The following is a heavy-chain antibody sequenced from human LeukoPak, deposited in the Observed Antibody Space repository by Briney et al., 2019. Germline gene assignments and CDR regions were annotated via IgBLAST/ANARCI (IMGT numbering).Heavy chain of an antibody. V-gene: IGHV3-48*03. J-gene: IGHJ4*02. Sequence: GGSLRLSCAASGFTFSSYEMNWVRQAPGKGLEWVSYISSSGSTIYYADSVKGRFTISRDNAKNSLYLQMNSLRAEDTAVYYCARVGYSSSQGKDYWGQGTLVTVSS. CDR1: GFTFSSYE. D-gene: IGHD6-13*01. CDR3: ARVGYSSSQGKDY. CDR2: ISSSGSTI.